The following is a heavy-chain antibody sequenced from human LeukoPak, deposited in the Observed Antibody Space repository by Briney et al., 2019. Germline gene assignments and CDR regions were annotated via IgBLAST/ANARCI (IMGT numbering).Heavy chain of an antibody. D-gene: IGHD4-17*01. Sequence: SVKVSCKASGGTFSSYAISWVRQAPGQGLEWMGGIIPIFGTANYAQKFQGRVTITADKSTSTAYMELSSLRSEDTAVYYCARRGYGGYAEDAFDIWGQGTMVTISS. J-gene: IGHJ3*02. V-gene: IGHV1-69*06. CDR3: ARRGYGGYAEDAFDI. CDR2: IIPIFGTA. CDR1: GGTFSSYA.